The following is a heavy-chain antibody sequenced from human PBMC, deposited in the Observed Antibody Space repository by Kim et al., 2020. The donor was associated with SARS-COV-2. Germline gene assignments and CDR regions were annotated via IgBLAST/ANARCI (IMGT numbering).Heavy chain of an antibody. D-gene: IGHD1-26*01. Sequence: TYYNPSLKSRVTISVDTSKNQFSLKLSSVTAADTAVYYCAREEVGATLEYWGQGTLVTVSS. J-gene: IGHJ4*02. CDR2: T. V-gene: IGHV4-31*02. CDR3: AREEVGATLEY.